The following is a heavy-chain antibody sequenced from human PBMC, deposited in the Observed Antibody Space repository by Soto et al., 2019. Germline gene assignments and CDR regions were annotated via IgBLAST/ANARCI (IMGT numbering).Heavy chain of an antibody. V-gene: IGHV3-23*01. CDR1: GFTFSSYA. CDR2: ISGSGGST. CDR3: AKDPMRVRGVILKWEYYFDY. Sequence: EVQLLESGGGLVQPGGSLRLSCAASGFTFSSYAMSWVRQAPGKGLEWVSAISGSGGSTYYADSVKGRFTISRDNAKNTLYLQMNSLRAEDTAVYYCAKDPMRVRGVILKWEYYFDYWGQGTLVTVSS. D-gene: IGHD3-10*01. J-gene: IGHJ4*02.